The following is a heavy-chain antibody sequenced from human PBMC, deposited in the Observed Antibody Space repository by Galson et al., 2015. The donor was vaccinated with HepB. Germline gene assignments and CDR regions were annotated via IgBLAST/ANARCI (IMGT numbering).Heavy chain of an antibody. CDR1: GSTFPSYG. D-gene: IGHD6-13*01. CDR3: ARDLYSSSWYDGYYYYGMDV. J-gene: IGHJ6*02. Sequence: QSGAEVTKPGASVKVSCTASGSTFPSYGISWVRQAPGQGLEWMGWISAYNGNTNYAQKLQGRVTMTTDTSTSTAYMELRSLRSDDTAVYYCARDLYSSSWYDGYYYYGMDVWGQGTTVTVSS. V-gene: IGHV1-18*04. CDR2: ISAYNGNT.